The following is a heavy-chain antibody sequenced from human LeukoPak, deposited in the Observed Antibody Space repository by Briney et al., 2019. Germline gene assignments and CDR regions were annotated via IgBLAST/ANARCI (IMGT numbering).Heavy chain of an antibody. J-gene: IGHJ4*02. CDR2: ISGSGGST. D-gene: IGHD2-2*02. CDR3: AKTGGAAIGYYFDY. Sequence: PGGSLRLSCAASGFTFSSYAMSWVRQAPEKGLEWVSAISGSGGSTYYADSVKGRFTISRDNSKNTLYLQMNSLRAEDTAVYYCAKTGGAAIGYYFDYWGQGTLVTVSS. CDR1: GFTFSSYA. V-gene: IGHV3-23*01.